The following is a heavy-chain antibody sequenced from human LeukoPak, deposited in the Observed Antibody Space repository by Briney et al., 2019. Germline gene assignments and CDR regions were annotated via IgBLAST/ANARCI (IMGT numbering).Heavy chain of an antibody. CDR1: GFTFSSYW. CDR3: ARDTGYSSGWYESRAFDI. Sequence: GGSLRLSCAASGFTFSSYWMSWVRQAPGKGLEWVAKIKEDGSDKYYLDSVKGRFTISRDNAKNSLCLQMNSLRAEDTAVYYCARDTGYSSGWYESRAFDIWGQGTMVTVSS. D-gene: IGHD6-19*01. J-gene: IGHJ3*02. V-gene: IGHV3-7*01. CDR2: IKEDGSDK.